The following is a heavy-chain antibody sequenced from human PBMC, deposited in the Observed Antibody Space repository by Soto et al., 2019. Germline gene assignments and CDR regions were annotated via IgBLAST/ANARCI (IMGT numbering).Heavy chain of an antibody. D-gene: IGHD3-22*01. J-gene: IGHJ4*02. CDR1: GFSLSTSGVG. Sequence: QITLKESGPTLVKPTQTLTLTCTFSGFSLSTSGVGVGWIRQPPGKALEWLALVYWDDDKRYSPSLKSRLTITKDTSKNQVVLIMTNMDPADTATYYCAHKGKNYYDNSGYEYYFDYWGQGTLVTVSS. CDR3: AHKGKNYYDNSGYEYYFDY. CDR2: VYWDDDK. V-gene: IGHV2-5*02.